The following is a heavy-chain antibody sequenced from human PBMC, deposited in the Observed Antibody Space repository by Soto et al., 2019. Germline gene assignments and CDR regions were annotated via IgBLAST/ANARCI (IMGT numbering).Heavy chain of an antibody. D-gene: IGHD3-10*01. Sequence: SETLSLTCTVSGGSISSYYWTWIRQPPGKGLEWIASFYYTGSADYNPSLKSRITGSVASSRTQFPLRLRSVTAADSAVYYCARALLGGPREYYFGMDVWGQGATVTVSS. CDR2: FYYTGSA. J-gene: IGHJ6*02. CDR1: GGSISSYY. V-gene: IGHV4-59*01. CDR3: ARALLGGPREYYFGMDV.